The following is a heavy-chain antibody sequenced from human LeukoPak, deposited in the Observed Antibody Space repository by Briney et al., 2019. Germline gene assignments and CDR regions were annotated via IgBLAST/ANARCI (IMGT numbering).Heavy chain of an antibody. Sequence: GGSLRLSCAASGFNFDDYGMSWVRQAPGKGLEWVSSISSSSSYIYYADSVKGRFTISRDNAKNSLYLQMNSLRAEDTAVYYCARDRGTYYYDSSGPTDYWGQGTLVTVSS. D-gene: IGHD3-22*01. CDR3: ARDRGTYYYDSSGPTDY. J-gene: IGHJ4*02. V-gene: IGHV3-21*01. CDR2: ISSSSSYI. CDR1: GFNFDDYG.